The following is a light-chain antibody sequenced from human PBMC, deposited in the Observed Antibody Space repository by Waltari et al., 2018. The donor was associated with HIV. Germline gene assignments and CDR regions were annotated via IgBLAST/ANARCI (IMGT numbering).Light chain of an antibody. J-gene: IGLJ2*01. CDR3: CSYADTYFVL. CDR2: DVN. V-gene: IGLV2-11*01. CDR1: SSDVGGYNY. Sequence: QSALTQPRSVSGSPGQSVTISCTGTSSDVGGYNYVSWYQHHPNKGPKLLIYDVNKRPSGVPHRFSGSKSGNTASLTISGLQAEDEADEYCCSYADTYFVLFGGRTKLTVL.